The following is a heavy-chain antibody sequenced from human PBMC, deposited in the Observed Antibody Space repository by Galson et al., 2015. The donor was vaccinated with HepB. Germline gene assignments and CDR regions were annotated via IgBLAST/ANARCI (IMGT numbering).Heavy chain of an antibody. Sequence: LRLSCAASGFTFSSYGMHWVRQAPGKGLEWVAVIWYDGSNKYYADSVKGRFTISRDNSKNTLYLQMNSLRAEDTAVYYCARDMDYGDYADYWGQGTLVTVSS. CDR2: IWYDGSNK. V-gene: IGHV3-33*01. J-gene: IGHJ4*02. CDR3: ARDMDYGDYADY. D-gene: IGHD4-17*01. CDR1: GFTFSSYG.